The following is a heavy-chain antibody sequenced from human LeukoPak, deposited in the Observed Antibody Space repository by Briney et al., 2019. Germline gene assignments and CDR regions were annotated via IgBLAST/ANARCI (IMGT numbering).Heavy chain of an antibody. CDR3: ARRRWLRFVDY. V-gene: IGHV4-34*01. D-gene: IGHD5-12*01. J-gene: IGHJ4*02. CDR1: GASVSGSPYY. Sequence: SETLSLTCTVSGASVSGSPYYWSWIRQPPGKGLEWIGEINHSGSTNYNPSLKSRVTISVDTSKNQFSLKLSSVTAADTAVYYCARRRWLRFVDYWGQGTLVTVSS. CDR2: INHSGST.